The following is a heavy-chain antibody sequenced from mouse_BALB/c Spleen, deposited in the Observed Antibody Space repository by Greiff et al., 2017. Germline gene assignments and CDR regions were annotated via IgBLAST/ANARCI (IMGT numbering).Heavy chain of an antibody. D-gene: IGHD2-4*01. V-gene: IGHV5-4*02. CDR1: GFTFSDYY. CDR3: AYDYDGVAY. CDR2: ISDGGSYT. Sequence: DVHLVESGGGLVKPGGSLKLSCAASGFTFSDYYMYWVRQTPEKRLEWVATISDGGSYTYYPDSVKGRFTISRDNAKNNLYLQMSSLKSEDTAMYYCAYDYDGVAYWGQGTLVTVSA. J-gene: IGHJ3*01.